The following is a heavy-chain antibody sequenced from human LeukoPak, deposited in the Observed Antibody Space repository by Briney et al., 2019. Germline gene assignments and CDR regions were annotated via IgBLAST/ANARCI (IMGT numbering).Heavy chain of an antibody. Sequence: GGSLRLSCAASGFTFSSYSMNWVRQAPGKGLEWVSSISSSSSYMYYPDSVKGRFTISRDNAKNSLYLQMNSLRAEDTAVYYCARLDVATIGDYWGQGTLVTVSS. CDR3: ARLDVATIGDY. J-gene: IGHJ4*02. V-gene: IGHV3-21*01. D-gene: IGHD5-24*01. CDR2: ISSSSSYM. CDR1: GFTFSSYS.